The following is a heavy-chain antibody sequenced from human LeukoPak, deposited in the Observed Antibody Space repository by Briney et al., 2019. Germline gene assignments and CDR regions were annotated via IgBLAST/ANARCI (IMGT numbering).Heavy chain of an antibody. V-gene: IGHV4-38-2*02. Sequence: SETLSLTYTVSGYSISSGYYWGWIRQPPGKGLEWIGSIYHSGSTYYNPSLKSRVTISVDTSKNQFSLKLSSVTAADTAVYYCARDTVTTLGYFDYWGQGTLVTVSS. CDR3: ARDTVTTLGYFDY. D-gene: IGHD4-11*01. CDR2: IYHSGST. CDR1: GYSISSGYY. J-gene: IGHJ4*02.